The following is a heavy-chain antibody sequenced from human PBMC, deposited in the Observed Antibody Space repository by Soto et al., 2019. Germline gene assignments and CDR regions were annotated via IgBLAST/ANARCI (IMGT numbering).Heavy chain of an antibody. CDR3: ARGFTGDFYYMDV. CDR1: GYSFTSYW. J-gene: IGHJ6*03. D-gene: IGHD7-27*01. Sequence: PGESLKISCKCSGYSFTSYWISWVRQMPGKGLEWMGRIDPSDSYTNYSPSFQGHVTISADKSISTAYLQWSILKASDTAMYYCARGFTGDFYYMDVWGKGTTGTVSS. V-gene: IGHV5-10-1*01. CDR2: IDPSDSYT.